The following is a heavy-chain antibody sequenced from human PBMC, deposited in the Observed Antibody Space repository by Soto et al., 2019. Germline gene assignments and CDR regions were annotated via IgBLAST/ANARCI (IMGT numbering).Heavy chain of an antibody. J-gene: IGHJ2*01. CDR3: ASSLGYCTNGLGDWYCDL. Sequence: QVQLVESGGGVVQPGRSLRLSCAASGFTFSSYAMHWVRKAPGKGLEWVAVISYDGSNKYYADSVKGRFTISRDNSKNTLYLQMNSLRAEDTAVYYCASSLGYCTNGLGDWYCDLWGRGTLVTVSS. D-gene: IGHD2-8*01. CDR2: ISYDGSNK. CDR1: GFTFSSYA. V-gene: IGHV3-30-3*01.